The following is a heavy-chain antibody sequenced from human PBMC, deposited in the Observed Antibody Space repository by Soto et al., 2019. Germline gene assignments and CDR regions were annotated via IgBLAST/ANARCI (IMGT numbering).Heavy chain of an antibody. V-gene: IGHV4-4*02. CDR1: GGSISSSNW. Sequence: QVQLQESGPGLVKPSGTLSLTCAVSGGSISSSNWWSWVRQPPGKGLEWIGEIYHSGSTNYNPSLKSRXXLXGXXSKNQCALKLTSVPAADTALYYCARGGGSGWLFDYWGQGTLVTVSS. D-gene: IGHD6-13*01. CDR3: ARGGGSGWLFDY. J-gene: IGHJ4*02. CDR2: IYHSGST.